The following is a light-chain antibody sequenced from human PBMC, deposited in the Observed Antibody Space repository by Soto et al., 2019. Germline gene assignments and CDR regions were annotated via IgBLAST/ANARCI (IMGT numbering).Light chain of an antibody. CDR2: GAS. J-gene: IGKJ4*01. CDR3: QQYNNWPGT. Sequence: EIVMTQSPATLSVSPGERATLSCRASQSVSSNLACYQQKPGQAPRLLIYGASTRATGIPARFSGSGSGTEFTLTISSLQSEDFAVYSCQQYNNWPGTFGGGTKVEIK. CDR1: QSVSSN. V-gene: IGKV3-15*01.